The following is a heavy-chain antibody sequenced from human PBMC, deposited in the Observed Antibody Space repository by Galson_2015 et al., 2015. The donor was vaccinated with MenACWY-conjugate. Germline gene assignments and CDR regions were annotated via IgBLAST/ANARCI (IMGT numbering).Heavy chain of an antibody. Sequence: SLRLSCAASGFTFSTYAMRWVRQAPGKGLEWVSHITESGDSTNYADSVKGRFSISRDNSKNTLFLQMDSLRAEDTAVYYCARRTYSMDVWGQRTTVT. D-gene: IGHD2-15*01. CDR3: ARRTYSMDV. J-gene: IGHJ6*02. V-gene: IGHV3-23*01. CDR2: ITESGDST. CDR1: GFTFSTYA.